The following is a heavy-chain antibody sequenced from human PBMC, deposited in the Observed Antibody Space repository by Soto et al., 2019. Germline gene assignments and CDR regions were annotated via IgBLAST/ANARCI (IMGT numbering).Heavy chain of an antibody. D-gene: IGHD4-4*01. V-gene: IGHV3-30-3*01. CDR3: ARPLWRDDYNWGYFDL. CDR1: GFTFSSYA. CDR2: ISYDGSNK. J-gene: IGHJ2*01. Sequence: QVQLVESGGGVVQPGRSLRLSCAASGFTFSSYAMHWVRQVPGKGLEWVAVISYDGSNKYYPDSVKGRFTISRDNSKNTLYLQMNSLRAEDTAVYYCARPLWRDDYNWGYFDLWGRGTLVTVSS.